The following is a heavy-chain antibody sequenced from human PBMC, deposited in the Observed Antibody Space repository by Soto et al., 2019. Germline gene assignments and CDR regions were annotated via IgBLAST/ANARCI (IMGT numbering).Heavy chain of an antibody. CDR2: IYYSGST. CDR3: ARGGGQYCSSTSCREKDRIGY. D-gene: IGHD2-2*01. CDR1: GGSISSGGYY. Sequence: QVQLQESGPGLVKPSQTLSLTCTVSGGSISSGGYYWSWIRQHPGKGLEWIGYIYYSGSTYYNPSLKSRVTISVDTSKNQFSLKLSSVTAADTAVYYCARGGGQYCSSTSCREKDRIGYWGQGTLVTVSS. J-gene: IGHJ4*02. V-gene: IGHV4-31*03.